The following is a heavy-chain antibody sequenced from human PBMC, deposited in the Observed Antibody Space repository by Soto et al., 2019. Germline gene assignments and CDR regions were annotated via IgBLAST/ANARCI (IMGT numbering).Heavy chain of an antibody. CDR3: AGGDGIQLGSLAGRYYYHKMDV. CDR2: IYYSGTA. Sequence: QVQLRESGPGLVKSSETLSLTCTVSGGSISTYYWSWVRQPPGKGLEWIGYIYYSGTATYNPSLTSRVTISVDTSKNQFSLRLSSVTASDTAVYYCAGGDGIQLGSLAGRYYYHKMDVWGQGTTVTVYS. CDR1: GGSISTYY. J-gene: IGHJ6*02. V-gene: IGHV4-59*01. D-gene: IGHD1-1*01.